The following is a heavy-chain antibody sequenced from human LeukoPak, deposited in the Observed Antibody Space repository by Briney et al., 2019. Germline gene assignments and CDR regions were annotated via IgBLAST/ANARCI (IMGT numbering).Heavy chain of an antibody. CDR1: GGSFSGYY. V-gene: IGHV4-34*01. CDR3: ARGRVSSSTWYSTYYYYFYMDV. Sequence: SETLSLTCAVYGGSFSGYYWNWIRQPPGKGLEWIGEINHSGSTNYNPSLNGRVSISRDTTNNLFSLRLRSVTAADTAVYFCARGRVSSSTWYSTYYYYFYMDVWGKGTTVTVSS. D-gene: IGHD1-1*01. CDR2: INHSGST. J-gene: IGHJ6*03.